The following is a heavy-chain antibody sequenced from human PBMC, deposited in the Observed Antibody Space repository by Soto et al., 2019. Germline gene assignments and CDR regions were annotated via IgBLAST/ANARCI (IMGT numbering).Heavy chain of an antibody. V-gene: IGHV1-69*01. CDR3: GGSWGGGPVDY. J-gene: IGHJ4*02. CDR2: IIPIFGTA. CDR1: GGTFSSYA. Sequence: QVQLVQSGAEVKKPGSSVKVSCKASGGTFSSYAISWVRQAPGQGLEWMGGIIPIFGTANYAQKFQGRVTVTGDQPTGTAYMGRSSVRSEDTAVYSCGGSWGGGPVDYWGQGTLVTVSS. D-gene: IGHD3-16*01.